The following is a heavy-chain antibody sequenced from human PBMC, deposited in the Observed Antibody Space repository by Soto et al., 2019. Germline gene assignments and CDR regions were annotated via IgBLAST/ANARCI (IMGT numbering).Heavy chain of an antibody. CDR2: IYYSGST. J-gene: IGHJ4*02. D-gene: IGHD5-18*01. CDR3: ARGGNRGYSYGDFDY. CDR1: GGCMSSGGYY. Sequence: SETLSLTCTVSGGCMSSGGYYRSWIRQHPGKGLEWIGYIYYSGSTYYNPSLKSRVTISVDTSKNQFSLKLSSVTAADTAVYYCARGGNRGYSYGDFDYWGQGTLVTVSS. V-gene: IGHV4-31*03.